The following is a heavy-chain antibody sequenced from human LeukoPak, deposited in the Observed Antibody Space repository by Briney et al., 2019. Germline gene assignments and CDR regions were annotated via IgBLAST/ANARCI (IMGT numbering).Heavy chain of an antibody. J-gene: IGHJ4*02. CDR3: ATWRTAKTGFDY. CDR1: GGSISNNNYY. V-gene: IGHV4-39*01. D-gene: IGHD1-1*01. Sequence: SETLSLTCTVSGGSISNNNYYWAWIRQPPGKGLECIGSIYYSGSPYYNPSLKSRVTISVDTSKNQFSLRLSSVIAADTAVYYCATWRTAKTGFDYWGQGTLVTVSS. CDR2: IYYSGSP.